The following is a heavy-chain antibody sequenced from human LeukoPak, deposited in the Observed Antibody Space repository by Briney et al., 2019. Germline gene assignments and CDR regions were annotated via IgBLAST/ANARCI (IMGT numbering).Heavy chain of an antibody. Sequence: PGGSLRLSCAASGFTFNNYWMHWVRHGPGKGLVWVSRINTDGSNSNYADSVKGRFTISRDNAKNTLYLQMSSLRAEDTAVYYCARSRYSYSSMDWGQGTLVTVSS. CDR2: INTDGSNS. D-gene: IGHD6-6*01. CDR1: GFTFNNYW. V-gene: IGHV3-74*01. J-gene: IGHJ4*02. CDR3: ARSRYSYSSMD.